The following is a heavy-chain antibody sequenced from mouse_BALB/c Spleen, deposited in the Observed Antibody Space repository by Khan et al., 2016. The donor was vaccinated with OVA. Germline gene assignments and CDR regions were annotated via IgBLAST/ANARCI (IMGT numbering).Heavy chain of an antibody. CDR1: GYSFTSYW. Sequence: VQLQQSGTVLARPGASVKMSCKASGYSFTSYWMHWVKQRPGQGLEGIGAIYPGNSDTRYNQKFKGKAKLTAGTSASTAYMELSSLTNEDSAVYSCTRSYDSYYFDYWGQGTTLTVSS. CDR2: IYPGNSDT. V-gene: IGHV1-5*01. D-gene: IGHD2-4*01. CDR3: TRSYDSYYFDY. J-gene: IGHJ2*01.